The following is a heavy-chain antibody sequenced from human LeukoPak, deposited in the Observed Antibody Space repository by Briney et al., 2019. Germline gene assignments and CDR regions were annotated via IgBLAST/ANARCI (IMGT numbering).Heavy chain of an antibody. CDR2: IRSNGGDT. V-gene: IGHV3-23*01. Sequence: GGSLRLSCAASGFTFREFSMSWVRQAPGNGLEWVSNIRSNGGDTYYTDSVKGRFTISRDNSKNTLYLEMNSLRAGDTAVYYCAKGGYTTWFDPWGQGTLVTVSS. CDR3: AKGGYTTWFDP. CDR1: GFTFREFS. D-gene: IGHD2-15*01. J-gene: IGHJ5*02.